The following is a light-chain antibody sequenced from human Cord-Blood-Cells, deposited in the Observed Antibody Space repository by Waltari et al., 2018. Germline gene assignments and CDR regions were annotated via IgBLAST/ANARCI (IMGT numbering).Light chain of an antibody. V-gene: IGKV3D-15*01. CDR1: QSVSSN. CDR2: GAS. Sequence: EIVMTQSPATLSVSPGERATLSCRASQSVSSNLAWYQQKPGQAPRLLIYGASIRATGIPARFSGRGSGTEFTLTISSLQSEDLAVYYCQQYNNWPFTFGPGTKVDIK. CDR3: QQYNNWPFT. J-gene: IGKJ3*01.